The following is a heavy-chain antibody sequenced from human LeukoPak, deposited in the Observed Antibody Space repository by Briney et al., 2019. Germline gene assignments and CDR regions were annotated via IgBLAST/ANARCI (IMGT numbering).Heavy chain of an antibody. CDR3: ATSAVGKGFDP. V-gene: IGHV4-4*02. CDR2: IYHSGNT. CDR1: GGSISSSNW. J-gene: IGHJ5*02. Sequence: SGTLSLTCGVSGGSISSSNWWSWVRQPPGKGLEWIGEIYHSGNTNYNPSLKSRVTISGDKSKNQFSLKLSSVTAADTAVYFCATSAVGKGFDPWGQGTLVTVSS. D-gene: IGHD4-23*01.